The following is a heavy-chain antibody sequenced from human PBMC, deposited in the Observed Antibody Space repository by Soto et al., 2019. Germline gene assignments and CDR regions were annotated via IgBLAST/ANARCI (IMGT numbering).Heavy chain of an antibody. V-gene: IGHV5-51*01. D-gene: IGHD3-10*01. J-gene: IGHJ4*02. CDR3: ARRATMVRGDRSYYFDY. CDR2: IYPGDSDT. Sequence: GESLKISCKGSGYSFTSYWIGWVRQMPGNGLEWIGIIYPGDSDTRYSPSFQGQVTISADKSISTAYLQWSSLKASDTAMYYCARRATMVRGDRSYYFDYWGQGTLVTVSS. CDR1: GYSFTSYW.